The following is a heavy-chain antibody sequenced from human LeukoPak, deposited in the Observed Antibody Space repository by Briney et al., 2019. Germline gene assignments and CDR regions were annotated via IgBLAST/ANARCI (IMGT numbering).Heavy chain of an antibody. CDR3: AKTLTGSYYLGGFDY. CDR1: GFTFRSHA. J-gene: IGHJ4*02. CDR2: IYENGGTT. D-gene: IGHD1-26*01. V-gene: IGHV3-23*01. Sequence: GGSLRLSCVGSGFTFRSHAMSWVCQAPEKGLEFVSGIYENGGTTYYADSVKGRFSISRDNSKNTLYLQMDSLRGEDTAVYYCAKTLTGSYYLGGFDYWGQGTLVTVSS.